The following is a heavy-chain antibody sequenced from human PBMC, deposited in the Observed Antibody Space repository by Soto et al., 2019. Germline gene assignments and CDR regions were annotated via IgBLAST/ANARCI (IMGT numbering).Heavy chain of an antibody. Sequence: QVQLQESGPGLVKPSGTLSLTCAVSGDSISSSNWWTWVRQSPGKGLEWLGEIYHSGSTNYNPSLQSRVTISIDQSRNQFSLKLRSVTAADTAIYYCARGAKEHTFDYWGQGTLVTVSS. CDR1: GDSISSSNW. CDR3: ARGAKEHTFDY. D-gene: IGHD1-26*01. J-gene: IGHJ4*02. CDR2: IYHSGST. V-gene: IGHV4-4*02.